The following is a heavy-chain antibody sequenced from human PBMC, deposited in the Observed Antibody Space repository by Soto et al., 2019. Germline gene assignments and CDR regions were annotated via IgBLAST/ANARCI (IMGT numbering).Heavy chain of an antibody. CDR1: GFTFSYYW. J-gene: IGHJ3*01. CDR2: IHSDGSST. CDR3: AGADCWAFDL. Sequence: EVQQLESGGGLVQPGASLRLSCAASGFTFSYYWMHWVRQAPGMGLVWVPRIHSDGSSTTYADSVKGRFTISRDNVRNTLSLQINSPSADDTAMYYCAGADCWAFDLWGQGTVVTVST. D-gene: IGHD2-21*02. V-gene: IGHV3-74*01.